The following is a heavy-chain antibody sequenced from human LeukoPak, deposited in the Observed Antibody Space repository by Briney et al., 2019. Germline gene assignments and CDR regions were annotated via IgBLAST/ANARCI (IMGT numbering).Heavy chain of an antibody. D-gene: IGHD6-19*01. CDR2: ISGSGGST. CDR1: GFTFSSYA. CDR3: AKGWTVAGTLKSNPFDI. J-gene: IGHJ3*02. V-gene: IGHV3-23*01. Sequence: GGSLRLSCAASGFTFSSYAMSWVRQAPGKGLEWVSAISGSGGSTYYADSVKGRFTISRDNSKNTLYLQMNSLRAEDTAVYYCAKGWTVAGTLKSNPFDIWGQGTMVTVSS.